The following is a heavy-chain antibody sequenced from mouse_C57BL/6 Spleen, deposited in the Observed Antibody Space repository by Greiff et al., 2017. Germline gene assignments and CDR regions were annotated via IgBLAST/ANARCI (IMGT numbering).Heavy chain of an antibody. V-gene: IGHV1-53*01. CDR2: INPSNGVT. J-gene: IGHJ2*01. CDR1: GYTFTSYW. Sequence: VQLQQPGTELVKPGASVKLSCKASGYTFTSYWMHWVKQRPGQGLEWIGNINPSNGVTNYNEKFKSKATLTVDKSSSTAYMQLSSLTSEDSAVYYCAVSVVLRFYFDYWGKGTTLTVSS. D-gene: IGHD1-1*01. CDR3: AVSVVLRFYFDY.